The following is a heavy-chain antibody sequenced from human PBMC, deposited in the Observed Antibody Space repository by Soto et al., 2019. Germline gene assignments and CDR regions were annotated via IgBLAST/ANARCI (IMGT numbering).Heavy chain of an antibody. Sequence: SETLSLTCAVYGGSFSGYYWTWILQPPGTGLEWIGEINHSGSTNYNPSLKSRVTISVDTSKNQFSLTLTSVTAADTSVYYCPREKTTRHHDYWGKGPLATV. D-gene: IGHD1-7*01. V-gene: IGHV4-34*01. CDR2: INHSGST. CDR3: PREKTTRHHDY. J-gene: IGHJ4*02. CDR1: GGSFSGYY.